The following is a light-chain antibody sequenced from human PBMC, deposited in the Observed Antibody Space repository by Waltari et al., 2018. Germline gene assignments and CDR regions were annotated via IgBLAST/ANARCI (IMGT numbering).Light chain of an antibody. V-gene: IGLV3-1*01. CDR3: QAWDRGTRGV. CDR2: QNG. Sequence: SYDLTQPPSVSVSPGQTASITCSGDELVNRYVCWYQQKPGQSPVLIISQNGRRPSGIPDRFSGSNSGNTATLTISGTQAMDEADYYCQAWDRGTRGVFGGGTRLTVL. CDR1: ELVNRY. J-gene: IGLJ2*01.